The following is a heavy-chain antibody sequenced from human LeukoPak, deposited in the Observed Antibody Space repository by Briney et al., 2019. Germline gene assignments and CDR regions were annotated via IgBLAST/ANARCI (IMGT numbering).Heavy chain of an antibody. J-gene: IGHJ3*02. CDR1: GGSISSYY. CDR2: IYYSGST. Sequence: SETLSLTCTVSGGSISSYYWSWIRQPPGKGLEWIGYIYYSGSTKYNPSLKSRVTISEDTSKNQFSLKLTSVTAADTAVYYCAKITTRDAFDIWGQGTMVTVSS. CDR3: AKITTRDAFDI. D-gene: IGHD3-16*01. V-gene: IGHV4-59*01.